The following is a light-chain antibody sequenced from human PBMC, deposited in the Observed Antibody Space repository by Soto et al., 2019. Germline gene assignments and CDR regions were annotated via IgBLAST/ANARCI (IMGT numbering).Light chain of an antibody. V-gene: IGLV2-8*01. CDR2: EVT. Sequence: QSALTQPPSASGYPGQSVTISCTGTSSDVGGYDYVSWYQQHPGKAPKLMIYEVTIRPSGVSDRFSGSKSGNTASLTVSGLQAEDEADYYCSSYTGGNPSYVFGTGTKV. CDR1: SSDVGGYDY. CDR3: SSYTGGNPSYV. J-gene: IGLJ1*01.